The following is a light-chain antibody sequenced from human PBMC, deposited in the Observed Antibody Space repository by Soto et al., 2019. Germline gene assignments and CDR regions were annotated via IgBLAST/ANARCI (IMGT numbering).Light chain of an antibody. CDR1: QGISSY. CDR3: QQPNTYPLT. J-gene: IGKJ4*01. Sequence: DIQLTQSPSFLSASVGDSVTITCRASQGISSYLAWYQQKPGKAPNLLIYAASTLQSGVPSRFSGSESGTEFTLTISSLQPEDFATYYCQQPNTYPLTFGGGTKV. CDR2: AAS. V-gene: IGKV1-9*01.